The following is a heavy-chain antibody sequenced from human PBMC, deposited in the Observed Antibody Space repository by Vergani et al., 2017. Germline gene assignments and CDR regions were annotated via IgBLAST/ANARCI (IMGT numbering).Heavy chain of an antibody. CDR1: GGSFSGYY. CDR3: ARAGYCSGGSCYSSYAFDI. V-gene: IGHV4-34*12. J-gene: IGHJ3*02. CDR2: IIHSGST. Sequence: QVQLQQWGAGLLKPSETLSLTCAVYGGSFSGYYWSWIRQPPGKGLEWIGEIIHSGSTNYNPSLKSRVTISVDTSKNQFSLKLSSVTAADTAVYYCARAGYCSGGSCYSSYAFDIWGQGTMVTVSS. D-gene: IGHD2-15*01.